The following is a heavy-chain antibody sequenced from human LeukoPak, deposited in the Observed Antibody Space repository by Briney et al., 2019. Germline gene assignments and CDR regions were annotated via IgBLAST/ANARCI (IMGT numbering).Heavy chain of an antibody. CDR2: IHYDGREK. J-gene: IGHJ3*02. Sequence: GGSLRLSCAASGFSLINSDMHWVRQAPGKGLEWVAFIHYDGREKRYADSLKGRFTISRDNYKNTLYLQMNSLRGEDAAVYYCARNRVGFHYADAFDMWGQGTMVTVSS. CDR1: GFSLINSD. V-gene: IGHV3-30*02. CDR3: ARNRVGFHYADAFDM. D-gene: IGHD5-24*01.